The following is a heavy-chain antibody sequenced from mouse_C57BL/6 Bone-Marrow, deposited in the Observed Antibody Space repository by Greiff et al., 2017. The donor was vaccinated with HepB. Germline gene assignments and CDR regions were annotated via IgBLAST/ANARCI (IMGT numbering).Heavy chain of an antibody. CDR2: IYPGSGST. CDR3: ARSAYYSNYFWFAY. D-gene: IGHD2-5*01. J-gene: IGHJ3*01. V-gene: IGHV1-55*01. CDR1: GYTFTSYW. Sequence: VQLQQPGAELVKPGASVKMSCKASGYTFTSYWITWVKQRPGQGLEWIGDIYPGSGSTNYNEKFKSKATLTVDTSSSPAYMQLSSLTSEDSAVYYCARSAYYSNYFWFAYWGQGTRVTVSA.